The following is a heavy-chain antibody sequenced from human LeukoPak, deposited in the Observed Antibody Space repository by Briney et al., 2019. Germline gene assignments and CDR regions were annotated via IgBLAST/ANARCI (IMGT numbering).Heavy chain of an antibody. CDR1: GYTFTNYA. V-gene: IGHV7-4-1*02. CDR3: ARDPNHYYDSSAYYGDY. D-gene: IGHD3-22*01. Sequence: ASVKVSCKASGYTFTNYAMNWVRQDPGQGLEWMGWINTNTGNPTYAQGFTGRFVFSLDTSVSTAYLQISSLKAEDTAVYYCARDPNHYYDSSAYYGDYWGQGTLVTVSS. CDR2: INTNTGNP. J-gene: IGHJ4*02.